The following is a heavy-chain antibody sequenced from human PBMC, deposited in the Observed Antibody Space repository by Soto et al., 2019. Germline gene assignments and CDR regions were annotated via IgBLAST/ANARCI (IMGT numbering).Heavy chain of an antibody. CDR3: AKWSGPLAYLDY. V-gene: IGHV3-23*01. J-gene: IGHJ4*02. Sequence: GGSLRLSCAASGFPFSSFAMTWVRQAPGKGLEWVSTISGDGGGTYYADSVKGRFIISRDNSKNTLYLQMNSLTADDTAVHYCAKWSGPLAYLDYWGQGTLVTVSS. CDR1: GFPFSSFA. CDR2: ISGDGGGT.